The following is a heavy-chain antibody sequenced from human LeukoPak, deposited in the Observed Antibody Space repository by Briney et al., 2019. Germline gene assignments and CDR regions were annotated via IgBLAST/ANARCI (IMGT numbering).Heavy chain of an antibody. V-gene: IGHV1-8*01. J-gene: IGHJ5*02. CDR1: GHTGSNYD. CDR3: ARDLSYYDSSGYYH. D-gene: IGHD3-22*01. Sequence: EASVKVSCKASGHTGSNYDINWGRQAPGQGLGWMGWMNPNSGNTGSSQKFQGRVTMTRNTSISTAFMELSSLKSEDTAVYYCARDLSYYDSSGYYHWGQGTLVTVSS. CDR2: MNPNSGNT.